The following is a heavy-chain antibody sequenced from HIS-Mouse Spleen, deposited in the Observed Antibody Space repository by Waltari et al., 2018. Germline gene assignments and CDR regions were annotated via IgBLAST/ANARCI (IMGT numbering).Heavy chain of an antibody. Sequence: QLQLQESGPGLVKPAETLSLTCTVPGGSISSSRYHWGWFRQPPGKGLEWIGSIYYSGSTYYNPSLKSRVTISVDTSKNQFSLKLSSVTAADTAVYYCAREIPYSSSWYDWYFDLWGRGTLVTVSS. J-gene: IGHJ2*01. D-gene: IGHD6-13*01. CDR3: AREIPYSSSWYDWYFDL. V-gene: IGHV4-39*07. CDR1: GGSISSSRYH. CDR2: IYYSGST.